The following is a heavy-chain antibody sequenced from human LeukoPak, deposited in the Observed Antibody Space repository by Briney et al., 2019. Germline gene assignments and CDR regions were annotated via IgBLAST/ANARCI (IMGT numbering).Heavy chain of an antibody. CDR1: VYPFSSCA. CDR2: MSVSGGRT. Sequence: PGGCLRLSPAASVYPFSSCALSGAPDARARGREAGSAMSVSGGRTHYADAAEGRFTIYRDNSQNTLYLQMNRPRAEDTAVYYRAKDSSGGSLGSYNYGMDVWGEGTTVTVSS. CDR3: AKDSSGGSLGSYNYGMDV. V-gene: IGHV3-23*01. D-gene: IGHD2-15*01. J-gene: IGHJ6*01.